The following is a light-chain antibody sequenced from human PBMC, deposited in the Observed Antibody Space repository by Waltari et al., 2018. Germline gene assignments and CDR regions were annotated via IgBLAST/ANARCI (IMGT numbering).Light chain of an antibody. Sequence: QSVLTQPPSASGTPGQRVTISCSGSRSNIGSHTVNGYQHLPGTAPKLLIYSNNQRPSGVPDRFSGSKSGTSASLAISGLQSKDEAEYYCATWDDRLDGPLFGGGTKLTVV. CDR1: RSNIGSHT. V-gene: IGLV1-44*01. J-gene: IGLJ3*02. CDR3: ATWDDRLDGPL. CDR2: SNN.